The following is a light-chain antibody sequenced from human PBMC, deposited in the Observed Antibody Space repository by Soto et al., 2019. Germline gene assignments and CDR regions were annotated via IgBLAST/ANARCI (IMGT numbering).Light chain of an antibody. J-gene: IGKJ2*02. CDR2: DGS. Sequence: DIQVTQSPSTLSASVGDTVTITCRASQSINTWLAWYQQKPGKAPKLLIYDGSTLESGVPSRFSGSGSGTEFTLTISSLQPDDFAVYYCQQYNSYSCTFGQGTKLEIK. CDR3: QQYNSYSCT. CDR1: QSINTW. V-gene: IGKV1-5*01.